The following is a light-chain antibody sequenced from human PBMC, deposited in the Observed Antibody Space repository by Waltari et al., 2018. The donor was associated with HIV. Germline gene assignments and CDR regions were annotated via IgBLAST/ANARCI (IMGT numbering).Light chain of an antibody. CDR2: RKN. CDR3: AAWDDSLSGVV. J-gene: IGLJ2*01. V-gene: IGLV1-47*01. Sequence: QSVLTQPPSASGTPGQRVTISCSGSSSNIGRNYVYWYQQLPGTAPKPLIYRKNRRPPGVPDRFSGSKSGTSASRAISGLRSEDEADYYCAAWDDSLSGVVFGGGTKLTVL. CDR1: SSNIGRNY.